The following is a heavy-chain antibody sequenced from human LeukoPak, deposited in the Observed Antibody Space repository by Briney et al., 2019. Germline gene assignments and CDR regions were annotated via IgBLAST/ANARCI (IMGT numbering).Heavy chain of an antibody. V-gene: IGHV4-39*01. CDR2: IYYSGST. Sequence: SETLSLTCTVSGGSISSSSYYWGWIRQPPGKGLEWIGSIYYSGSTYYNPSLKSRVTISVDTSKNQFSLKLSSVTAADTAVYYCVRQRRSYCSSTSCYTSYYYYYMDVWGKGTTVTVSS. J-gene: IGHJ6*03. CDR1: GGSISSSSYY. CDR3: VRQRRSYCSSTSCYTSYYYYYMDV. D-gene: IGHD2-2*02.